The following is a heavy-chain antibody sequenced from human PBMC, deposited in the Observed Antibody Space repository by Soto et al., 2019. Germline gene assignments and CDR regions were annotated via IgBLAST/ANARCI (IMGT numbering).Heavy chain of an antibody. J-gene: IGHJ3*02. D-gene: IGHD5-12*01. CDR1: GGSISSYD. CDR3: ARVGGYPLGAFDI. Sequence: SETLSLTCTVSGGSISSYDWSWIRQPPGKGLEWIGYISHSGSTNHNPSLKSRVTILVDTSKNQFSLKLTSVTTADTAVYYCARVGGYPLGAFDIWGQGTMVTVSS. CDR2: ISHSGST. V-gene: IGHV4-59*01.